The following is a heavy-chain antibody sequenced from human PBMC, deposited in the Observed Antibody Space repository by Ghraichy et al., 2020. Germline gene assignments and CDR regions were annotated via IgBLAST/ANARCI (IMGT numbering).Heavy chain of an antibody. CDR3: AKDDEEMATNPPNYFDY. V-gene: IGHV3-30*18. CDR1: GFTFSSYG. Sequence: GGSLRLSCAASGFTFSSYGMHWVRQAPGKGLEWVAVISYDGSNKYYADSVKGRFTISRDNSKNTLYLQMNSLRAEDTAVYYCAKDDEEMATNPPNYFDYWGQGTLVTVSS. J-gene: IGHJ4*02. D-gene: IGHD5-24*01. CDR2: ISYDGSNK.